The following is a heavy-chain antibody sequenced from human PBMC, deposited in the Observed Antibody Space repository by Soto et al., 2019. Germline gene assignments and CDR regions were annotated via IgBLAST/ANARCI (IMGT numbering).Heavy chain of an antibody. CDR3: ARGSGIVALPGELEDVKYDY. CDR1: GQSFSGHS. V-gene: IGHV4-34*01. D-gene: IGHD1-1*01. Sequence: QVQLQQWGAGLVKPSETLSLSCAVYGQSFSGHSWAWIRQPPGKGLEWIGEINESGSTYYNPCLNSRVTISTDTSKNQFSLKLSSVSAADTAAYFCARGSGIVALPGELEDVKYDYWGQGTLVNVSS. J-gene: IGHJ4*02. CDR2: INESGST.